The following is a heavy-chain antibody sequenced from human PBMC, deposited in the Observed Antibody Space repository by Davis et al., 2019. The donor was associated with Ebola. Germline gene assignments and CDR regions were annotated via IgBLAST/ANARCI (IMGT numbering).Heavy chain of an antibody. CDR2: IYPGDSDT. D-gene: IGHD5-12*01. J-gene: IGHJ4*02. V-gene: IGHV5-51*01. CDR1: GYSFAGYW. Sequence: GESLKISCKASGYSFAGYWIGWVRQMPGKGLEWMGLIYPGDSDTRYSPSFQGQVTLSADKSISTAYLQWSSLKASDSAMYYCAVQFGDADIVLVIPFDYWGQGTLVAVSS. CDR3: AVQFGDADIVLVIPFDY.